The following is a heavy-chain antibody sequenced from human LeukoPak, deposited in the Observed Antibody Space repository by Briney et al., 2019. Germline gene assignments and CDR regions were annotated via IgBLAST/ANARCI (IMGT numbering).Heavy chain of an antibody. CDR2: IWYDGSNK. CDR1: GFTFSSYG. J-gene: IGHJ4*02. V-gene: IGHV3-33*01. Sequence: PGGSLRLSCAASGFTFSSYGMHWVRQAPGKGLEWVAVIWYDGSNKYYADSVKGRSTISRDNSKNTLYLQMNSLRAEDTAVYYCARDRAVRTGYFDYWGQGTLVTVSS. CDR3: ARDRAVRTGYFDY. D-gene: IGHD3-10*01.